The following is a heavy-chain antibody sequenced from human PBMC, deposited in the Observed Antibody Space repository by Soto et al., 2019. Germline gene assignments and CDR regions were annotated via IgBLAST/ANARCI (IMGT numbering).Heavy chain of an antibody. Sequence: SETLSLTCAVYGGSFSGYYWRWIRQPPGKGLEWIGEINHSGSTNYNPSLKSRVTISVDTSKNQFSLKLSSVTAADTAVYYCARVRPHILTAYYSRRSCWFDPWGQGTLVTVSS. J-gene: IGHJ5*02. V-gene: IGHV4-34*01. CDR3: ARVRPHILTAYYSRRSCWFDP. CDR2: INHSGST. CDR1: GGSFSGYY. D-gene: IGHD3-9*01.